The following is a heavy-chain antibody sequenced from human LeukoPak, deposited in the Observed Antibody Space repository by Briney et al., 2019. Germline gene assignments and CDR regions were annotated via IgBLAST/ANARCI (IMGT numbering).Heavy chain of an antibody. D-gene: IGHD6-19*01. CDR3: ARGRGSGWDY. V-gene: IGHV4-34*01. J-gene: IGHJ4*02. Sequence: SGTLSLTCAVYGGSFSGYYWSWIRQPPGKGLEWIGEINHSGSTNYNPSLKSRVTISVDTSKNQFSLKLSSVTAADTAVYYCARGRGSGWDYWGQGTLVTVSS. CDR1: GGSFSGYY. CDR2: INHSGST.